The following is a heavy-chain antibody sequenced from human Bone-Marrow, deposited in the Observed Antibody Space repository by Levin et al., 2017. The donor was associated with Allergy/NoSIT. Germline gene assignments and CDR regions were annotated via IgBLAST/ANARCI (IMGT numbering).Heavy chain of an antibody. J-gene: IGHJ3*02. V-gene: IGHV4-34*01. Sequence: GSLRLSCAVYGGSLSDYHWTWIRQPPGKGLEWIGDINQSGGTNFNPSLRSRVTLSIDTSKRQVSLKIYSVIAADTAVYYCARPPYSFGFDMWGRGTMVTVSS. CDR3: ARPPYSFGFDM. D-gene: IGHD1-26*01. CDR2: INQSGGT. CDR1: GGSLSDYH.